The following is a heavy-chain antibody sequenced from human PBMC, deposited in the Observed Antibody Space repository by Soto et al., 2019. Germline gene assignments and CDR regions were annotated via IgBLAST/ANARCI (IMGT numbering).Heavy chain of an antibody. D-gene: IGHD2-15*01. J-gene: IGHJ6*02. V-gene: IGHV1-69*13. Sequence: SVKVSCTAPGGTFSSYAISWVRQAPGQGLEWMGGIIPIFGTAKYAQKFQGRVTITADESTSTGYMELSSLRSEDTAVYYCARSQGGSSSLDIYYYYYYGMDVWGQGTTVTVSS. CDR2: IIPIFGTA. CDR3: ARSQGGSSSLDIYYYYYYGMDV. CDR1: GGTFSSYA.